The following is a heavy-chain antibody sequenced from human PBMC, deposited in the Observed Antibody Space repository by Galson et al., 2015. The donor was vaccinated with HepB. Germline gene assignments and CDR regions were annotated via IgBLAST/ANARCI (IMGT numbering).Heavy chain of an antibody. CDR2: IYSGGST. J-gene: IGHJ4*02. CDR1: GFTVSSSY. CDR3: AKFRGMDIGEYHFDH. V-gene: IGHV3-53*01. Sequence: SLRLSCAASGFTVSSSYMSWVRQAPGRGLEWVSVIYSGGSTYYADSVKGRFTISRHNSKNTLFLQMNSLGVEDTALYYCAKFRGMDIGEYHFDHWGQGTLVTVSS. D-gene: IGHD2-2*03.